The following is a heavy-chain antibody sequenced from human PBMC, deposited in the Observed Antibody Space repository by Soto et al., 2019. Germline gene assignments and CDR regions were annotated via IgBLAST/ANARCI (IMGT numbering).Heavy chain of an antibody. Sequence: ASVKVSCKASRYTFTAYYIHWVRQAPGQGLEWMGWINPNSGGTNYAQKFQGWVTMTRDTSISTAYMEVTRLRSGDTAVYYCARGKKRNWNDAYYYYGMDVWGQGTTVTVSS. CDR2: INPNSGGT. V-gene: IGHV1-2*04. CDR3: ARGKKRNWNDAYYYYGMDV. J-gene: IGHJ6*02. D-gene: IGHD1-1*01. CDR1: RYTFTAYY.